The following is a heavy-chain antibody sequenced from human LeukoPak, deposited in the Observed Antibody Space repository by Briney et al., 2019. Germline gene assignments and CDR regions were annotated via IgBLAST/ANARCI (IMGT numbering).Heavy chain of an antibody. Sequence: ASVKVSCKASGYTFSSYGISCVRQAPGQGLEWMGWISVYSGNTNYAQRLQGRVTMTTDTSTSTAYMELRSLRSDDTAVYYCARDANGFLGDYWGQGTLVTVSS. V-gene: IGHV1-18*01. CDR1: GYTFSSYG. CDR2: ISVYSGNT. J-gene: IGHJ4*02. D-gene: IGHD2-8*01. CDR3: ARDANGFLGDY.